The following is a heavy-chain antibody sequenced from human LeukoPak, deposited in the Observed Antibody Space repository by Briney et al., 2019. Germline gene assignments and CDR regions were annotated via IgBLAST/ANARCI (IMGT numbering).Heavy chain of an antibody. D-gene: IGHD6-13*01. V-gene: IGHV3-23*01. CDR2: ISDSGGNT. Sequence: GGSLRLSCAASGFPFSTYAMSWVRQAPGKGLEWVSAISDSGGNTYYADSVKGRFTISRDNSKNTVSLQMNSLRAEDTAVYYCAKRVAYSSTWAYFDYWGQGTLATVSS. J-gene: IGHJ4*02. CDR1: GFPFSTYA. CDR3: AKRVAYSSTWAYFDY.